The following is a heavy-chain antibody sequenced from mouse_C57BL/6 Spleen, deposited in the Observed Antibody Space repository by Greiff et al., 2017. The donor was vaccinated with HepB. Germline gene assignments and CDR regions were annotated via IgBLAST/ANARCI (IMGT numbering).Heavy chain of an antibody. D-gene: IGHD1-1*01. CDR2: IYPRSGNT. CDR1: GYTFTSYG. J-gene: IGHJ2*01. CDR3: VLYYYGSSYGDY. V-gene: IGHV1-81*01. Sequence: QVQLQQSGAELARPGASVKLSCKASGYTFTSYGISWVKQRTGQGLEWIGEIYPRSGNTYYNDKFKGKATLTADKSSSTAYMELRILTSEDSAVYYCVLYYYGSSYGDYWGQGTTLTVSS.